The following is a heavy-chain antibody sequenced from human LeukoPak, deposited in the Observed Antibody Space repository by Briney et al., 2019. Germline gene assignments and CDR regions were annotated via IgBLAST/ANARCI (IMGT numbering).Heavy chain of an antibody. D-gene: IGHD3-3*01. Sequence: GGSLRLSCAVSGFTFSSYAMHWVRQAPGKGLEWVAVISYDGSNKYYADSVKGRFTISRDNSKNTLYLQMNSLRAEDTAVYYCARGAIFGVVITRSAFDIWGQGTMVTVSS. CDR1: GFTFSSYA. CDR3: ARGAIFGVVITRSAFDI. V-gene: IGHV3-30*04. CDR2: ISYDGSNK. J-gene: IGHJ3*02.